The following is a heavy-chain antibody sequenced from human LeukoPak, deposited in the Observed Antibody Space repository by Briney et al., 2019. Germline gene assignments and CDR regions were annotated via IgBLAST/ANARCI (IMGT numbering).Heavy chain of an antibody. CDR2: INPNSGGT. D-gene: IGHD3-16*02. CDR3: ARARYDYVWGSYRYRYYGMDV. Sequence: ASVKVSCKASGYTFTDYYIHWVRQAPGQGLEWMGWINPNSGGTNYAQKFQGRVTMTRDTSISTAYMELSRLRSDDTAVYYCARARYDYVWGSYRYRYYGMDVWGQGTTVTVSS. CDR1: GYTFTDYY. J-gene: IGHJ6*02. V-gene: IGHV1-2*02.